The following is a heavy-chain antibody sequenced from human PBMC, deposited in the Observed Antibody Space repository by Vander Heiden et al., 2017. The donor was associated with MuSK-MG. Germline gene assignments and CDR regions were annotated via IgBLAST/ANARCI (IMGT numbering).Heavy chain of an antibody. CDR3: AKEGSSSDYYYYYMDV. CDR1: GFTFSSYG. V-gene: IGHV3-30*02. J-gene: IGHJ6*03. D-gene: IGHD6-6*01. CDR2: IRYDGSNK. Sequence: QVQLVESGGGVVQPGGSLRLPCAASGFTFSSYGMDWVRQAPGKGLEWVAFIRYDGSNKYYADSVKGRFSISRDNSQNTLYLQMNSLRPEDTAVYYCAKEGSSSDYYYYYMDVWGKGTTVTVS.